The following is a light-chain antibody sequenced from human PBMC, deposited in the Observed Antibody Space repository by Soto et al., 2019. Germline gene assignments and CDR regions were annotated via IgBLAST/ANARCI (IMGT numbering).Light chain of an antibody. Sequence: EIVLTQSPGTLSLSPGERATLSCRASQSVSSSYLAWYQQKPGQAPRLLIYGASSRATAIPDRFSGSGSGTAFTLTISRLEPEDFAVYYCQQYGSSPTTFGQGTKVDIK. J-gene: IGKJ1*01. CDR2: GAS. CDR3: QQYGSSPTT. V-gene: IGKV3-20*01. CDR1: QSVSSSY.